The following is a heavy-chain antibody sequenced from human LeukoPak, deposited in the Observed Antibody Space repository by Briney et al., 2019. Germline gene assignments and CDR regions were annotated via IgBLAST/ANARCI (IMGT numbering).Heavy chain of an antibody. J-gene: IGHJ5*02. CDR1: GFTFSDYW. CDR3: ARDSPGTTFDH. Sequence: GGALRLSCADSGFTFSDYWMSWVRQAPGKGLEWVGQIKEDGSEKYSADSVKGRFTVSRDNARNSVYLQMNSLRAEDTAVYYCARDSPGTTFDHWGQGTLVTVSS. D-gene: IGHD1-7*01. V-gene: IGHV3-7*01. CDR2: IKEDGSEK.